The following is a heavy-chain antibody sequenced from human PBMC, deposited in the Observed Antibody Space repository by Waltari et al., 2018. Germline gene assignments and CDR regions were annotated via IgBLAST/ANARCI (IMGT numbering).Heavy chain of an antibody. CDR3: AKDFDTSGYFPLGS. CDR2: VSGNGATT. V-gene: IGHV3-23*04. CDR1: GFMFGNYA. Sequence: EVQLVDSGGDLVHPGGSLRLSCAASGFMFGNYAMTWVRQAPGKGLEWVSSVSGNGATTYYADSVRGRFTISRDNSENTLYLQMDRLRADDTAVYYCAKDFDTSGYFPLGSWGQGTLVTVSS. D-gene: IGHD3-22*01. J-gene: IGHJ5*02.